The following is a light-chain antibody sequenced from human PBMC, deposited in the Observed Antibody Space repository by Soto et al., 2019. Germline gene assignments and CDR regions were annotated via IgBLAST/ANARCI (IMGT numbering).Light chain of an antibody. V-gene: IGKV3-11*01. CDR2: DSS. J-gene: IGKJ4*01. Sequence: EVVLTQSPATLSLSPGERATLSRRASQSISNFLAWYQQRPGQTPRLLIYDSSIRAAGFPARFSGSGSGTDFTLTINNLDPEDFAVYFCQQRSSRPLTFGGGTKVEI. CDR1: QSISNF. CDR3: QQRSSRPLT.